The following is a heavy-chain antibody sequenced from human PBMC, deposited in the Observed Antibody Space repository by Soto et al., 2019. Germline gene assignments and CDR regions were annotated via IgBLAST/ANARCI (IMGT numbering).Heavy chain of an antibody. D-gene: IGHD3-9*01. J-gene: IGHJ4*02. Sequence: TLSLTCTVSGGSISSGGYYWSWIRQHPGKGLEWIGYIYYSGSTYYNPSLKSRVSISVDTSKNQLSLKLSSVTAADTAVYSCARGHDVLTAPPAYWGQGTLVTVSS. V-gene: IGHV4-31*03. CDR2: IYYSGST. CDR3: ARGHDVLTAPPAY. CDR1: GGSISSGGYY.